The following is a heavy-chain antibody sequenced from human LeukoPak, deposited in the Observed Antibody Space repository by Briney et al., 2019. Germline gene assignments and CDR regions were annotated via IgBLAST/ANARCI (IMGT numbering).Heavy chain of an antibody. V-gene: IGHV4-4*09. CDR1: GGSISSYY. J-gene: IGHJ5*02. D-gene: IGHD3-3*01. CDR2: IYTSGST. Sequence: PSETLSLICTVSGGSISSYYWSWFRQPRGRGLEWIGYIYTSGSTNYNPSLKSRVTISVDTYKNQFSLKLSSVNAADTAVYYCASMYDFWSGHDPWGQGTLVTVSS. CDR3: ASMYDFWSGHDP.